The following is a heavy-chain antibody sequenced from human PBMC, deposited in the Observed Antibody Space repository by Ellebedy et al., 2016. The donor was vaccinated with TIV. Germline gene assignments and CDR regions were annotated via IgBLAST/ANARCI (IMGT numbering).Heavy chain of an antibody. D-gene: IGHD1-14*01. CDR1: GGSISSYY. Sequence: SETLSLXCTVSGGSISSYYWSWIRQPPGKGLEWIGYIYYSGSTNYNPSLKSRVTISVDTSKNQFSLKLSSVTAADTAVYYCARVLTPEYYYGMDVWGQGTTVTVSS. V-gene: IGHV4-59*01. CDR3: ARVLTPEYYYGMDV. CDR2: IYYSGST. J-gene: IGHJ6*02.